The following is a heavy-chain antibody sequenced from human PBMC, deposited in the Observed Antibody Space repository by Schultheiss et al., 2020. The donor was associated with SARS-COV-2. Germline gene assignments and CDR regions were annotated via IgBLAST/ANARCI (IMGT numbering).Heavy chain of an antibody. CDR2: ISGSGGST. Sequence: GGSLRLSCAASGFTFSSYAMSWVRQAPGKGLEWDSAISGSGGSTYYADSVKGRFTISRDNSKNTLYLQMNSLRAEDTAVYYCAKVASPYSSSRGKTYEYFQHWGQGTLVTVSS. CDR1: GFTFSSYA. V-gene: IGHV3-23*01. J-gene: IGHJ1*01. CDR3: AKVASPYSSSRGKTYEYFQH. D-gene: IGHD6-13*01.